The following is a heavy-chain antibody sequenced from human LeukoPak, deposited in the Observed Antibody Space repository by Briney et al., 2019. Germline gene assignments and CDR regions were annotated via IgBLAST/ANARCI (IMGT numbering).Heavy chain of an antibody. D-gene: IGHD1-26*01. J-gene: IGHJ4*02. CDR3: ARVTGSIDY. V-gene: IGHV1-8*01. CDR1: GYTFTSYD. Sequence: GASVTVSCKASGYTFTSYDINWVRQAAGQGLEWMGWINLNSGDTGYAQNFQGRLTMTRDTSINTAYMELSTLRSEDTAFYYCARVTGSIDYWGQGTLVTVSS. CDR2: INLNSGDT.